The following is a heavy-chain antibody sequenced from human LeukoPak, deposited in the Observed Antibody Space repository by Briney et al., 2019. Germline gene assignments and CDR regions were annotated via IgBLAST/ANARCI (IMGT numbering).Heavy chain of an antibody. D-gene: IGHD5-24*01. CDR1: GFTFSSYA. J-gene: IGHJ4*02. Sequence: GGSLRLSCAASGFTFSSYAMSWVRQAPGKGLEWVSAISGSGGSTYYADSVKGRFTISRDNSKNTLYLQMNSLRAEDTAVYYCARGGSMATIIYWGQGTLVTVSS. V-gene: IGHV3-23*01. CDR3: ARGGSMATIIY. CDR2: ISGSGGST.